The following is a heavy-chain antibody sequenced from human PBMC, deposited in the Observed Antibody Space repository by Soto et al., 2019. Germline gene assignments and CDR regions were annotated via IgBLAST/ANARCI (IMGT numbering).Heavy chain of an antibody. J-gene: IGHJ4*02. D-gene: IGHD3-3*01. CDR1: GFTFSGYA. Sequence: GGSLRLSCAASGFTFSGYAMNWVRQAPGKRLEWVSAITGSGGTRYYASSVRGRFTISRDNSKDTLSLQMNSLTIEDTAVYYCARELTLYGVALDYWGQGTPVTVSS. V-gene: IGHV3-23*01. CDR2: ITGSGGTR. CDR3: ARELTLYGVALDY.